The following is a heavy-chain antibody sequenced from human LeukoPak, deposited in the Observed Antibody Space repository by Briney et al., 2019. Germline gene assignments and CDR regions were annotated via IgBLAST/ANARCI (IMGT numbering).Heavy chain of an antibody. Sequence: SETLSLTCTVSGGSINSSYYYWGWIRQSPGKGLEWIGSIYYSGSTYYSPSLKSRVTISVDTSKNQFSLKLSSVTAADTAVYYCARDGPWGRGYIDYWGQGTLVTVSS. D-gene: IGHD5-12*01. CDR2: IYYSGST. V-gene: IGHV4-39*07. CDR3: ARDGPWGRGYIDY. J-gene: IGHJ4*02. CDR1: GGSINSSYYY.